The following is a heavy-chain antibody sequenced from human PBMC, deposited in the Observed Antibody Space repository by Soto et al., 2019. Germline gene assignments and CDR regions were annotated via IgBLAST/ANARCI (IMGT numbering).Heavy chain of an antibody. CDR1: GGTFSRYT. D-gene: IGHD1-1*01. J-gene: IGHJ4*02. CDR3: ARDNDPPDYYFDY. CDR2: IIPLLGIT. V-gene: IGHV1-69*04. Sequence: GASVKVSCKASGGTFSRYTINWVRQAPGQGLEWVGRIIPLLGITTYAQKFQDRVTISADRSMNTAYMELNSLRSEDTAVYYCARDNDPPDYYFDYSGPGTLVTVSS.